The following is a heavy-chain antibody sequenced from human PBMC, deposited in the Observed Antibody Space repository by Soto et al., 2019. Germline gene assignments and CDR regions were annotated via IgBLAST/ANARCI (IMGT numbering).Heavy chain of an antibody. CDR3: AHRTYYYGSGSSNFDY. D-gene: IGHD3-10*01. CDR1: LFSLTTSGVG. CDR2: IYWDYDK. J-gene: IGHJ4*02. Sequence: XGPTLVNPTHTLPLTCTFSLFSLTTSGVGVGWIRQPPGKALEWLALIYWDYDKRYSPSLKSRLTITKDTSKNQVVLTMTNMDPVDTATYYRAHRTYYYGSGSSNFDYWGQGTLVTVSS. V-gene: IGHV2-5*02.